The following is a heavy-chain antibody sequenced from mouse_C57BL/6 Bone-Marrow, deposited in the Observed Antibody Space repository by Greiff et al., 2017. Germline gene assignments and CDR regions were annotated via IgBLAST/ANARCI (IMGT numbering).Heavy chain of an antibody. Sequence: EVQLQQSGGDLVKPGGSRKLSCAASGFTFSSYGMSWVRQTPDKRLEWVATISSGGSYTYYPDSVKGRFTISRDNAKNTLYLQMSSLKSEDTAMYYCARHGDYYGSSYWYFDVWGTGTTVTVSS. CDR3: ARHGDYYGSSYWYFDV. CDR2: ISSGGSYT. CDR1: GFTFSSYG. V-gene: IGHV5-6*01. D-gene: IGHD1-1*01. J-gene: IGHJ1*03.